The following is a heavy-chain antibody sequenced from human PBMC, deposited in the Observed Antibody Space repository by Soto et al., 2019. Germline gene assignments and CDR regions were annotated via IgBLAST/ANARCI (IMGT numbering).Heavy chain of an antibody. V-gene: IGHV4-34*01. CDR1: GGSFSGYY. J-gene: IGHJ6*02. D-gene: IGHD6-6*01. Sequence: PSETLSLTCAVYGGSFSGYYWSWIRQPPGKGLEWIGEINHSGSTNYNPSLKSRVTISVDTSKKHFSLKLSSVTAADTAVYYCARRAARPRGYLDYYYYGMDVWGQGTTVPVSS. CDR3: ARRAARPRGYLDYYYYGMDV. CDR2: INHSGST.